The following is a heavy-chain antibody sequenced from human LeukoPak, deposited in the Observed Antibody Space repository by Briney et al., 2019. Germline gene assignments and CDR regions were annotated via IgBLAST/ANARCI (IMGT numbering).Heavy chain of an antibody. D-gene: IGHD3-9*01. CDR2: INPNSGGT. J-gene: IGHJ4*02. V-gene: IGHV1-2*04. Sequence: GASVKVSCKASGYTFTGYYMHWVRQAPGQGLEWMGWINPNSGGTNYAQKFQGWVTMTRDTSISTAYTELSRLRSEDTAVYYCARGYYDILTGFLDYWGQGTLVTVSS. CDR1: GYTFTGYY. CDR3: ARGYYDILTGFLDY.